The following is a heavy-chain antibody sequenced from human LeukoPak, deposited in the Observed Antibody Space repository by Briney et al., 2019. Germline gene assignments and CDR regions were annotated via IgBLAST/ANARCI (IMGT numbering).Heavy chain of an antibody. CDR3: AKDQIPMYDSSGYFDY. CDR2: INEDGGEK. V-gene: IGHV3-7*03. Sequence: GGSLRLSCAASGFTFSAYWMTWVRQAPGKGLEWVANINEDGGEKYYADSVKGRFTISRDNAKNSLYLQMNSLRAEDTALYYCAKDQIPMYDSSGYFDYWGQGTLVTVSS. CDR1: GFTFSAYW. J-gene: IGHJ4*02. D-gene: IGHD3-22*01.